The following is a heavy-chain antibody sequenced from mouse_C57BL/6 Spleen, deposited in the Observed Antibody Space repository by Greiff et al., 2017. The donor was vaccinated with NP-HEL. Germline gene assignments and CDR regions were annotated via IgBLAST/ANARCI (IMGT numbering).Heavy chain of an antibody. J-gene: IGHJ2*01. CDR3: ARDYDYVYSFDY. D-gene: IGHD2-4*01. V-gene: IGHV1-37*01. CDR1: GYSFTGYF. Sequence: EVQRVESGPELVKPGASVKISCKASGYSFTGYFMNWVKQSPGKSLEWIGRINPYNGDTFYNQKFKGKATLTADQSSSTAHMQLRSLTSEDVAVYYCARDYDYVYSFDYWGQGTTLTVSA. CDR2: INPYNGDT.